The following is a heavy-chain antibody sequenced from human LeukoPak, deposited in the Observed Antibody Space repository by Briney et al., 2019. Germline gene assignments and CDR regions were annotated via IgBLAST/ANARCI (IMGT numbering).Heavy chain of an antibody. D-gene: IGHD5-12*01. Sequence: GGSLRLSCAASGFTFSSYSMNWVRQAPGKGLEWVSSISSSSSYIYYADSVKGRFTISRDNAKNSLYLQMNSLRAEDTAVYYCAREGGGYSMVATYYFDYWGQETLVTVSS. CDR1: GFTFSSYS. J-gene: IGHJ4*02. CDR3: AREGGGYSMVATYYFDY. V-gene: IGHV3-21*01. CDR2: ISSSSSYI.